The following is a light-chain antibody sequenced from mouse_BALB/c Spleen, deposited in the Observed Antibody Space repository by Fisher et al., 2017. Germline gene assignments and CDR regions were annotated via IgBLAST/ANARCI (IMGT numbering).Light chain of an antibody. V-gene: IGKV4-61*01. Sequence: IVLTQTPAIMSASPGEKVTISRSASSSVSYMYWYQQKPGSSPKPWIYRTSNLASGVPARFSGSGSGTSYSLTISSMEAEDAATYYCQQYRSYPYTFGGGTKLEIK. CDR2: RTS. J-gene: IGKJ2*01. CDR3: QQYRSYPYT. CDR1: SSVSY.